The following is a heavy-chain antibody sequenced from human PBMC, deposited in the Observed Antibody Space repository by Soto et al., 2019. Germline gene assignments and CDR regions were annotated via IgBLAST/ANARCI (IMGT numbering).Heavy chain of an antibody. CDR2: IVPNVGTV. Sequence: SVNVSCKSSGGTFSSFINYPINWVRQAPGQGLEWMGGIVPNVGTVNYAQKFRGKVTITADKSTGTAYMELSSLRSEDTALYYCARRDTSGFLRYFDNWGQGTQVTV. D-gene: IGHD3-3*01. CDR3: ARRDTSGFLRYFDN. V-gene: IGHV1-69*06. CDR1: GGTFSSFINYP. J-gene: IGHJ4*02.